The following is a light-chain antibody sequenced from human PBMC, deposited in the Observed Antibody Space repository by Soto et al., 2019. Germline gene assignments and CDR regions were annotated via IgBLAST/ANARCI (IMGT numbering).Light chain of an antibody. J-gene: IGKJ2*01. V-gene: IGKV2-24*01. Sequence: EIVMTQTPLSSPVTLGQPASISCRSSQSLVHSDGYTYLSWLHQRPGQPPRLLIYRVSNRFSGVTDRFSGSGAGTDFTLKISRVEAEDVGVYCMQATHFPPYTFGQGTKLEI. CDR1: QSLVHSDGYTY. CDR2: RVS. CDR3: MQATHFPPYT.